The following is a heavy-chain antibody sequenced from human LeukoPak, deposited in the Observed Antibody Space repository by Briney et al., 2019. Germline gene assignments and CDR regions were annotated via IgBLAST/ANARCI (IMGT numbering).Heavy chain of an antibody. Sequence: GGSLRLSCAASGFPFSSYGVNWVRQAPGKGLEWVSYISSSSSTIYYADSVKGRFTVSRDDAKTSVYLQMNSLRADDTAVYYCARYYYDSSGYYYLVDYWGQGTLVTVSS. D-gene: IGHD3-22*01. CDR1: GFPFSSYG. CDR3: ARYYYDSSGYYYLVDY. J-gene: IGHJ4*02. V-gene: IGHV3-48*01. CDR2: ISSSSSTI.